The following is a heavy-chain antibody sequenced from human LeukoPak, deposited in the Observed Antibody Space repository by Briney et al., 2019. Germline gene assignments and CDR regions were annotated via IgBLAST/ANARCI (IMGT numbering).Heavy chain of an antibody. CDR3: ASIDPGSAGWDY. V-gene: IGHV3-30*04. CDR1: GFTFSRYG. J-gene: IGHJ4*02. D-gene: IGHD3-10*01. CDR2: ISYDGSNK. Sequence: GGSLRLSCAASGFTFSRYGMHWVRQAPGKGLEWVTAISYDGSNKYYADSVKGRFTISRDNSKNTLYVQMNSLRAEDTAVYYCASIDPGSAGWDYWGQGTLVTVSS.